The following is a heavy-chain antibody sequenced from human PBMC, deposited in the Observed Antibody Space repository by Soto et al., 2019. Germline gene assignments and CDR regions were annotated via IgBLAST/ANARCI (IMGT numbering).Heavy chain of an antibody. V-gene: IGHV3-33*01. Sequence: QVQLVESGGGVVQPGRSLRLSCVASGFTFNTYGMHWVRQAPGKGLEWVATILYDGSEKYYADSLKGRFTIARDNSNNTVQLQINSLTGVDTGVYFCRRGDIRGNWEAGPGRWGQGTPVTISS. CDR3: RRGDIRGNWEAGPGR. CDR2: ILYDGSEK. J-gene: IGHJ4*02. D-gene: IGHD7-27*01. CDR1: GFTFNTYG.